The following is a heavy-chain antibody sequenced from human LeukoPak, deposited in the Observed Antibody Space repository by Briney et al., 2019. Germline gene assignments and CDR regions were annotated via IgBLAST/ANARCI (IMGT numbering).Heavy chain of an antibody. CDR2: IYYSGST. CDR1: GGSISSYY. Sequence: PSETLSLTCTVSGGSISSYYWSWIRQPPGKGLEWIGYIYYSGSTNYNPSLKSRVTISVDTSKNQFSLKLSSVTAADTAVYYCARHDYSNNAFDYWGQGTLVTVSS. J-gene: IGHJ4*02. V-gene: IGHV4-59*08. CDR3: ARHDYSNNAFDY. D-gene: IGHD4-11*01.